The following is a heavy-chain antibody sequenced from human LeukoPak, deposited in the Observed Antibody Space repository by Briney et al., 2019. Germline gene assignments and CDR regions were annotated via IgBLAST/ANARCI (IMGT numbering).Heavy chain of an antibody. V-gene: IGHV4-31*03. J-gene: IGHJ6*03. CDR3: AIGRDDYNYAPPPYYYYMDV. CDR1: GGSIASGNFY. Sequence: PSETLSLTCNVSGGSIASGNFYWNWIPQHPGRGLEWIGYLHDNEITYYNTSLKRRVIISEDTAKKQFSLNLRHVTAADTAVYRCAIGRDDYNYAPPPYYYYMDVWGKGTTVTVSS. CDR2: LHDNEIT. D-gene: IGHD5-24*01.